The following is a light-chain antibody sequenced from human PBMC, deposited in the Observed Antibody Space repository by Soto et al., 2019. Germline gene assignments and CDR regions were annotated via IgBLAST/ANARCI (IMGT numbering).Light chain of an antibody. CDR1: QSVTNW. Sequence: DIQMTQSPSTLSASVGDRVTITCRASQSVTNWLAWYQQKPGKAPNLLLYDASRLPSGIPSRFSGSGSGTEFTLTISSLQPDDFATYYCQQYTTYPYTFGQGTKLEIK. CDR3: QQYTTYPYT. CDR2: DAS. J-gene: IGKJ2*01. V-gene: IGKV1-5*01.